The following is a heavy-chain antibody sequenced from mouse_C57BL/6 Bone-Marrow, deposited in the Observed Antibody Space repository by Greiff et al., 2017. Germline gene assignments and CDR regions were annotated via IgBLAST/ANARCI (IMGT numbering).Heavy chain of an antibody. J-gene: IGHJ4*01. V-gene: IGHV1-64*01. CDR2: IHPNSGST. D-gene: IGHD2-3*01. CDR1: GYTFTSYW. CDR3: ARWLLFYYAMDY. Sequence: VKLQQPGAELVKPGASVKLSCKASGYTFTSYWMHWVKQRPGQGLEWIGMIHPNSGSTNYNEKFKSKATLTVDKSSSTAYMQLSSLTSEDSAVYYCARWLLFYYAMDYWGQGTSVTVSS.